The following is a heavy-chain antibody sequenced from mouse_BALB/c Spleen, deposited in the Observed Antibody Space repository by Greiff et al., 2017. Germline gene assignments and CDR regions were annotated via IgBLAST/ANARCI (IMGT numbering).Heavy chain of an antibody. D-gene: IGHD1-1*01. CDR1: GFSLTSYG. CDR2: IWAGGST. J-gene: IGHJ3*01. V-gene: IGHV2-9*02. CDR3: AREDYGSSHWFAY. Sequence: VKLVESGPGLVAPSQSLSITCTVSGFSLTSYGVHWVRQPPGKGLEWLGVIWAGGSTNYNSALMSRLSISKDNSKSQVFLKMNSLQTDDTAMYYCAREDYGSSHWFAYWGQGTLVTVSA.